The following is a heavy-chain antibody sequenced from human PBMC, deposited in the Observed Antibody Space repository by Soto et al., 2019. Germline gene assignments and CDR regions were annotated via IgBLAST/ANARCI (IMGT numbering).Heavy chain of an antibody. J-gene: IGHJ4*02. D-gene: IGHD3-10*01. CDR3: AREPLLTESGPGGFDS. V-gene: IGHV3-23*01. CDR1: GFTFRNYP. CDR2: ITFSGGSA. Sequence: GGSLRLSCAASGFTFRNYPMSWVRQAPGKGLEWVSGITFSGGSAYYADSVRGRFIISRDNSKNTVSVQMNSLRDDDTAVYYCAREPLLTESGPGGFDSWGQGVLVTVSS.